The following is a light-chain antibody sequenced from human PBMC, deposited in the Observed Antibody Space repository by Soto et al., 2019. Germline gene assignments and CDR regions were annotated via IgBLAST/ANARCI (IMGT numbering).Light chain of an antibody. CDR2: KDS. CDR3: YCAADNNPSI. Sequence: SYELTQPSSVSVSPGQTARITCSGNVLAKRYTRWFQQKPGQAPVLVIYKDSERPSGIPERFSGSSSGTTVTLTISGAQVDDEADYYCYCAADNNPSIFGTGTKVTVL. V-gene: IGLV3-27*01. CDR1: VLAKRY. J-gene: IGLJ1*01.